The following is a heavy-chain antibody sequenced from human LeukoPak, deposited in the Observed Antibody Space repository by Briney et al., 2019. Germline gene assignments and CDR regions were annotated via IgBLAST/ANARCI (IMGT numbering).Heavy chain of an antibody. Sequence: SETLSLTCTVSGGSISSSSYYWGWIRQPPGKGLEWIGSIYYSGSTYYNPSLKSRVTISVDTSKNQFSLKLSSVTAADTAVYYCARVTSDDYDFWSGYYHNWFDPWGQGTLVTVSS. J-gene: IGHJ5*02. CDR3: ARVTSDDYDFWSGYYHNWFDP. D-gene: IGHD3-3*01. CDR2: IYYSGST. V-gene: IGHV4-39*07. CDR1: GGSISSSSYY.